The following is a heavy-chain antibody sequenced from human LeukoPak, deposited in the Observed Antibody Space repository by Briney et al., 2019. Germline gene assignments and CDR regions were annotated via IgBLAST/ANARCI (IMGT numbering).Heavy chain of an antibody. CDR3: ARAHSGYGSAVDC. J-gene: IGHJ4*02. Sequence: GGSLRLSCAASGFTFSSYGMHWVRQAPGKGLEWGAVIWYDGSNKYYADSVKGRFTISRDNSKNTLYLQMNSLRAEDTAVYYCARAHSGYGSAVDCWGQGTLVTVSS. CDR1: GFTFSSYG. V-gene: IGHV3-33*01. CDR2: IWYDGSNK. D-gene: IGHD5-12*01.